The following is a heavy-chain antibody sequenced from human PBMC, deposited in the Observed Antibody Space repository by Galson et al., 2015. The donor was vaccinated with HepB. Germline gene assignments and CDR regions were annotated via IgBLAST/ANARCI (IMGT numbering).Heavy chain of an antibody. Sequence: SVKVSCKASGYTFTSYDINWVRQATGQGLEWMGWMNPNSGNTGYAQKFQGRVTMTRNTSISTAYMELSSLRSEDTAVYYCARHDYGDYVSDYWGQGTLVTVSS. CDR1: GYTFTSYD. V-gene: IGHV1-8*01. CDR2: MNPNSGNT. CDR3: ARHDYGDYVSDY. D-gene: IGHD4-17*01. J-gene: IGHJ4*02.